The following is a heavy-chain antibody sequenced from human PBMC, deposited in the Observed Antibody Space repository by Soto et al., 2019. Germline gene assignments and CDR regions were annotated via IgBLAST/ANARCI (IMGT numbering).Heavy chain of an antibody. CDR2: INHSGST. CDR3: ARAHDFWSGYSYYFDY. Sequence: QVQLQRWGAGLLKPSETLSLTCAVYGGSFSGYYWSWIRQPPGKGLEWIGEINHSGSTNYNPSLKSLITISVDTSKNQFSLKLSSVTAADTAVYYCARAHDFWSGYSYYFDYWGQGTLVTVSS. V-gene: IGHV4-34*01. CDR1: GGSFSGYY. J-gene: IGHJ4*02. D-gene: IGHD3-3*01.